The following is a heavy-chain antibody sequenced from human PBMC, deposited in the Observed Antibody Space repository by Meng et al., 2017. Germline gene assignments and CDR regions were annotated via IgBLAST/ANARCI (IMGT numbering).Heavy chain of an antibody. V-gene: IGHV4-59*01. Sequence: SETLSLTCTVSGGSISSYYWSWIRQRPGKGLESIGYIYYSGSTNYNPSLKSRVTISVDTYKNQFSLKLSSVTAADTAVYYCAREGFSHAFDIWGQGTMVTVSS. CDR3: AREGFSHAFDI. D-gene: IGHD3-10*01. CDR1: GGSISSYY. CDR2: IYYSGST. J-gene: IGHJ3*02.